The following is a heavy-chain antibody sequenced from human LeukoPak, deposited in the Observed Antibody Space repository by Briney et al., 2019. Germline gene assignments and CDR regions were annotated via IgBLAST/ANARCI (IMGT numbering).Heavy chain of an antibody. J-gene: IGHJ3*02. CDR3: ASGIAAGGIWYAFDI. V-gene: IGHV4-39*07. Sequence: SETLSLTCTVSGGSISSYYWGWIRQPPGKGLEWIGSIYYSGSTYYNPSLKSRVTISVDTSKNQFSLKLSSVTAADTAVYYCASGIAAGGIWYAFDIWGQGTMVTVSS. D-gene: IGHD6-13*01. CDR1: GGSISSYY. CDR2: IYYSGST.